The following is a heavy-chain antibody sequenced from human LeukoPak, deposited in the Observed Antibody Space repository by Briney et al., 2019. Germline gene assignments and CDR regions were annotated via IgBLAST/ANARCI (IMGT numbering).Heavy chain of an antibody. CDR2: IIPIFGTA. J-gene: IGHJ4*02. Sequence: SVKVSCKASGGTFSSYAISWVRQAPGQGLEWMGGIIPIFGTANYAQKFQGRVTITADESTSTAYMELSSLRSEDTAVYYCARRGVGCSGGSCHDFDYWGQGTLVTVSP. V-gene: IGHV1-69*13. CDR1: GGTFSSYA. D-gene: IGHD2-15*01. CDR3: ARRGVGCSGGSCHDFDY.